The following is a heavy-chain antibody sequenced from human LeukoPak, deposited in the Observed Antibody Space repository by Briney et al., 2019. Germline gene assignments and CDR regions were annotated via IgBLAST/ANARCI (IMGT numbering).Heavy chain of an antibody. CDR1: GVSISSYY. CDR3: ARDKAPGGKRWFDP. CDR2: LSDVGTN. Sequence: SETLSLTCAVSGVSISSYYWSWIRQHPGKGLEWIGYLSDVGTNDYNPSLKGRVTISRDTSKNQFSLRLSSVTAADAAVYHCARDKAPGGKRWFDPWGQGALVIVSS. V-gene: IGHV4-59*01. D-gene: IGHD4-23*01. J-gene: IGHJ5*02.